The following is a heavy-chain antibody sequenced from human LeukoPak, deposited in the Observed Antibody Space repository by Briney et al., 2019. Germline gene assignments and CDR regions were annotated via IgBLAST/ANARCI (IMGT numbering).Heavy chain of an antibody. Sequence: GGSLRLSCAASGFTFSSYGMHWVRQAPGKGLEWVAVISYDGSNKYYADSVKGRFTISRDNSKNTLYLQMNSLRAEDTAVYYCAKDRCDLWSGKTPTYYYGMDVWGQGATVTVSS. D-gene: IGHD3-3*01. CDR1: GFTFSSYG. CDR2: ISYDGSNK. J-gene: IGHJ6*02. V-gene: IGHV3-30*18. CDR3: AKDRCDLWSGKTPTYYYGMDV.